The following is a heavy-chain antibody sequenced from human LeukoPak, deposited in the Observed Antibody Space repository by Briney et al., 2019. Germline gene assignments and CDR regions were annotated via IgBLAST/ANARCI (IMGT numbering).Heavy chain of an antibody. J-gene: IGHJ4*02. D-gene: IGHD7-27*01. CDR2: ISYDGSNK. Sequence: PGGSLRLSCAASGFTFSSYGMHWVRQAPGKGLEWVAVISYDGSNKYYADSVKGRFTISRDNSKNTLYLQMNSLRAEDTAVYYCAKGGDRLDYWGQGTLVTVSS. CDR1: GFTFSSYG. CDR3: AKGGDRLDY. V-gene: IGHV3-30*18.